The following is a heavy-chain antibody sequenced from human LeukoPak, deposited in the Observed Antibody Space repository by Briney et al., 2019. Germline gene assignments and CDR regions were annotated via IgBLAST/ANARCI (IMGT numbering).Heavy chain of an antibody. D-gene: IGHD1-26*01. CDR1: GLTFSSYS. J-gene: IGHJ3*02. CDR2: ISGSGGST. V-gene: IGHV3-23*01. CDR3: AKYRVGATTDDAFDI. Sequence: GGSLRLSCAASGLTFSSYSMSWVRQAPGKGLEWVSAISGSGGSTYYADSVKGRFTISRDNSKNTLYLQMNSLRAEDTAVYYCAKYRVGATTDDAFDIWGQGTMVTVSS.